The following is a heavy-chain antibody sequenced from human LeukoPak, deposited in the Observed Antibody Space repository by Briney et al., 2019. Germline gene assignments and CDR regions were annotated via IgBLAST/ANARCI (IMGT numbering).Heavy chain of an antibody. Sequence: SVKVSCKASGNTFTKYAISWVRLAPGQGLEWMGRIIPLLRSPTYAQKFQHRVTITADTSTITAYMELTSLRSEDTAVYYCARTSISVSGSLGHDEWGQGTLVTVSS. CDR2: IIPLLRSP. V-gene: IGHV1-69*06. CDR3: ARTSISVSGSLGHDE. D-gene: IGHD6-19*01. J-gene: IGHJ4*02. CDR1: GNTFTKYA.